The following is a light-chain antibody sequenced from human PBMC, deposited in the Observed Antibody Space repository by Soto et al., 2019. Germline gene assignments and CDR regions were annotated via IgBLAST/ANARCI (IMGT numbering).Light chain of an antibody. CDR3: CSYAGSSIFEV. Sequence: QSVLTQPASVSGSPGQSITISCTGTSSDVGSYNLVSWYQQHPGKAPKLMIYEGSKRPSGVSNRFSGSKSGNTASLTISGLQAEDEADYYCCSYAGSSIFEVFGGGTKLTVL. CDR2: EGS. J-gene: IGLJ2*01. V-gene: IGLV2-23*03. CDR1: SSDVGSYNL.